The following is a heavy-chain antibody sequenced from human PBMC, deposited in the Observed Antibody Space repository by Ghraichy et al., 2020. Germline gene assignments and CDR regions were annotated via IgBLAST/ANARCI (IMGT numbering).Heavy chain of an antibody. Sequence: GGSLRLSCAASGFLFSSYAMSWVRQAPGKGLEWVSFISGSGGTTFYTDSVRGRFTISRDNSKNIVYLQINSLRAEDTAVYFCAKGRGYTDSSGYRALDVWGQGTTGTVFS. CDR3: AKGRGYTDSSGYRALDV. D-gene: IGHD3-22*01. CDR1: GFLFSSYA. CDR2: ISGSGGTT. J-gene: IGHJ6*02. V-gene: IGHV3-23*01.